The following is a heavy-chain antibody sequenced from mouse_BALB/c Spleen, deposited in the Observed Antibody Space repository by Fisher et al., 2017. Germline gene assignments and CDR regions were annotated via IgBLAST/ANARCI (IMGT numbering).Heavy chain of an antibody. V-gene: IGHV5-6-3*01. J-gene: IGHJ4*01. Sequence: RFTISRDNAKNTLYLQMSSLKSEDTAMYYCARDRYAMDYWGQGTSVTVSS. CDR3: ARDRYAMDY.